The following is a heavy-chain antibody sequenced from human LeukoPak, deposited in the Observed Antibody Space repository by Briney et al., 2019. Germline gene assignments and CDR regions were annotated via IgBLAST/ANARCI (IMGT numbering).Heavy chain of an antibody. D-gene: IGHD2-2*01. Sequence: SETLSLTCAVYGGSFSGYYWSWIRQPPGKGLEWIGEINHSGSTNYNPSLKSRVTISVDTSKNQFSLKLSSVTAADTAVYYCAGGPRYLGKYQLLPLLRFGAGAFDIWGQGTMVTVSS. V-gene: IGHV4-34*01. CDR3: AGGPRYLGKYQLLPLLRFGAGAFDI. J-gene: IGHJ3*02. CDR1: GGSFSGYY. CDR2: INHSGST.